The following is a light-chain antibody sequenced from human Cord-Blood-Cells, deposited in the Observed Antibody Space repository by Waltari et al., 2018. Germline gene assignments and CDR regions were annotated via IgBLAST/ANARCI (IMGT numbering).Light chain of an antibody. CDR3: QAWDSSTVV. CDR1: KSREQD. Sequence: SYELTQPPSVSVSPGQTASITCPGDKSREQDACWYQQKPGQSPVLVIYQDSKRPYGIPERFSGFNSGNTATLTISGTQAMDEADYYCQAWDSSTVVFGGGTKLTVL. V-gene: IGLV3-1*01. CDR2: QDS. J-gene: IGLJ2*01.